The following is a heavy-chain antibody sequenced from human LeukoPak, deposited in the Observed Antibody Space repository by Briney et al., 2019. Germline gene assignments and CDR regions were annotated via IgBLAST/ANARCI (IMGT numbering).Heavy chain of an antibody. V-gene: IGHV3-23*01. J-gene: IGHJ4*02. CDR2: ISESGGAT. D-gene: IGHD6-13*01. CDR1: GFMFSHSA. CDR3: AKVGAAAGSPLGY. Sequence: QTGGSLRPSCAASGFMFSHSAMTWVRQTPGKGLEWVSGISESGGATYYADSVKGRFTISRDNSKNTLYLQMNSLRAEDTAVYYCAKVGAAAGSPLGYWGQGTLVTVSS.